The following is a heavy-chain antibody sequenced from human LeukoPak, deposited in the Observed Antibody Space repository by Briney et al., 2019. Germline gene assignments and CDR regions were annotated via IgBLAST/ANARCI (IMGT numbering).Heavy chain of an antibody. V-gene: IGHV3-7*01. J-gene: IGHJ4*02. CDR1: GFTFSSYW. Sequence: PGGSLRLSCAASGFTFSSYWMSWVRQAPGKGLEWVANIKQDGSEKYYVDSVKGRFTISRDNAKNSLYLQMNSLRAEDTAVYYCASRVGATQDPFKFDYWGQGTLVTVSS. D-gene: IGHD1-26*01. CDR2: IKQDGSEK. CDR3: ASRVGATQDPFKFDY.